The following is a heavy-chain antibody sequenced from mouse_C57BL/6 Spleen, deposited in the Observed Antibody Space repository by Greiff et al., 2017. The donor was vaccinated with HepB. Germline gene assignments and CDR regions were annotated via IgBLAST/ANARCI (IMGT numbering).Heavy chain of an antibody. CDR1: GFTFSSYA. D-gene: IGHD2-1*01. V-gene: IGHV5-4*01. J-gene: IGHJ2*01. Sequence: EVQLQESGGGLVKPGGSLKLSCAASGFTFSSYAMSWVRQTPEKRLEWVATISDGGSYTYYPDNVKGRFTISRDNAKNNLYLQMSHLKSEDTAMYYCARANLLWAFDYWGQGTTLTVSS. CDR2: ISDGGSYT. CDR3: ARANLLWAFDY.